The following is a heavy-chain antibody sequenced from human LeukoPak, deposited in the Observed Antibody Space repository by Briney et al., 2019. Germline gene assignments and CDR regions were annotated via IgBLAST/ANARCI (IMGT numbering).Heavy chain of an antibody. Sequence: NPSETLSLTCAVYGGSFSGYYWSWIRQPPGKGLEWIGEINHSGSTNYNPSLKSRVTISVDTSKNQFSLKLSSVTAADTAVYYCVRGLWATGFDYWGQGTLVTVSS. CDR3: VRGLWATGFDY. J-gene: IGHJ4*02. D-gene: IGHD5-12*01. CDR1: GGSFSGYY. V-gene: IGHV4-34*01. CDR2: INHSGST.